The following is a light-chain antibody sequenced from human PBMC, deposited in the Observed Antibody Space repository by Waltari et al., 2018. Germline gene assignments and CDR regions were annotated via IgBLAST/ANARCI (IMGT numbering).Light chain of an antibody. J-gene: IGLJ2*01. V-gene: IGLV2-14*03. CDR1: TSDIGAYHY. CDR2: DVT. CDR3: SSYTTGRTVVI. Sequence: QSALTQPPSVSGSPGQSITLPCTGTTSDIGAYHYVSWYQQPPGQAPKLIIYDVTKRPSGVSDRFSGSKSGNTASLTISALQAEDENNYFCSSYTTGRTVVIFGGGTKLTVL.